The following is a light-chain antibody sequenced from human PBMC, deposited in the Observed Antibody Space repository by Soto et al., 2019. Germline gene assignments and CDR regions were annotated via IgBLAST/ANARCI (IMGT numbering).Light chain of an antibody. V-gene: IGLV2-14*02. CDR3: SSYAGSSNV. CDR2: EAT. Sequence: QSVLTQPASVSGSPEQSITISCTGTSSDVGSYNLVSWYQQHPGKAPKVMIYEATKRPSGVSNRFSGSKSGNTASLTVSGLQAEDEADYYCSSYAGSSNVFGTGTKLTVL. J-gene: IGLJ1*01. CDR1: SSDVGSYNL.